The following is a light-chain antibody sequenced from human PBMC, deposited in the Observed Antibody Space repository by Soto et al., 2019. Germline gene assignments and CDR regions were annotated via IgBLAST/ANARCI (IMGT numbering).Light chain of an antibody. CDR1: QSISIW. CDR2: DAS. Sequence: EIQMTHSPSTLSASVVDIVTITCRARQSISIWLACYQQKPGKAPKLLIYDASILESGVPSRFSGSGSGTEFTLTISSLQPDDFATYYCQQYNSYRTFGQGTKVDIK. CDR3: QQYNSYRT. J-gene: IGKJ1*01. V-gene: IGKV1-5*01.